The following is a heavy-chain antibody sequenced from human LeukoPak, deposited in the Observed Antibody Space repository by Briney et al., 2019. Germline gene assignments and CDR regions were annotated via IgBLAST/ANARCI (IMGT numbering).Heavy chain of an antibody. CDR2: TYYRSNWHN. CDR3: ARDLSYSGSSFDY. Sequence: SQTLSLTCAISGDSVSSNSAAWNWIRQSPSRGLEWLGRTYYRSNWHNDYAVSMKSRITINPDTSKNQFSLQLNSVTPEDTAVYYCARDLSYSGSSFDYWGQGTLVTVSS. J-gene: IGHJ4*02. V-gene: IGHV6-1*01. D-gene: IGHD1-26*01. CDR1: GDSVSSNSAA.